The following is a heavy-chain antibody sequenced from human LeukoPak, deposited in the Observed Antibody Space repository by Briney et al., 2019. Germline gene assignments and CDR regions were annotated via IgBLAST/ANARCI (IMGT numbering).Heavy chain of an antibody. Sequence: GASLRLSCAASGFTFSIYAMSWGRQAPGEGLEWVSDISGSGGSTYYADSVRGRFTISRDNSKNTLYLQMNSLRAEDTAVYYCAKDRGRIYYYYGMDVWGQGTTVTVSS. CDR2: ISGSGGST. J-gene: IGHJ6*02. V-gene: IGHV3-23*01. D-gene: IGHD2-15*01. CDR1: GFTFSIYA. CDR3: AKDRGRIYYYYGMDV.